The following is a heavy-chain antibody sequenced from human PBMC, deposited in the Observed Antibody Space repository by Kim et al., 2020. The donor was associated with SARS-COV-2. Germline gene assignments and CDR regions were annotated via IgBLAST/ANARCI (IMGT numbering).Heavy chain of an antibody. Sequence: GGSLRLSCAASGFNFGAHWMHWVRQAPGKGLVWVSRINADGSIINYADSVKGRFTISRDNAKNTLYLQMNSLTGEDTAVYYCAHWNEGYWGQGTLVTVSS. CDR1: GFNFGAHW. D-gene: IGHD1-1*01. CDR2: INADGSII. CDR3: AHWNEGY. V-gene: IGHV3-74*01. J-gene: IGHJ4*02.